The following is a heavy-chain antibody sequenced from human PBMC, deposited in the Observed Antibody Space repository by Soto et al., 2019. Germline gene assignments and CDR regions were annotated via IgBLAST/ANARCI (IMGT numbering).Heavy chain of an antibody. CDR2: ISGSGGST. J-gene: IGHJ4*02. V-gene: IGHV3-23*01. D-gene: IGHD6-13*01. Sequence: PGGSLRLSCAASGFTFSSYAMSWVRQAPGKGLEWVSAISGSGGSTYYADSVKGRFTISRDNSKNTLYLQMNSLRAEDTAVYYCAIDCRPGIAAAGIPPPLFDYWGQGTLVTVSS. CDR3: AIDCRPGIAAAGIPPPLFDY. CDR1: GFTFSSYA.